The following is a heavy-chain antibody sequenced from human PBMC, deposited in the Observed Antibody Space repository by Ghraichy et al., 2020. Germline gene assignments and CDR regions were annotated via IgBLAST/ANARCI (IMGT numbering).Heavy chain of an antibody. CDR1: GFTFRTYA. CDR3: AKGANNWSHSFYDK. J-gene: IGHJ4*02. CDR2: INPPGSLT. V-gene: IGHV3-23*05. D-gene: IGHD5/OR15-5a*01. Sequence: GGSLRLSCEGSGFTFRTYAMTWVRQAPGKGLEWVSTINPPGSLTYYADSVKGRFTISRDNSGNTLSLQMNSLGADDSAVYYCAKGANNWSHSFYDKWGQGTLVTVSS.